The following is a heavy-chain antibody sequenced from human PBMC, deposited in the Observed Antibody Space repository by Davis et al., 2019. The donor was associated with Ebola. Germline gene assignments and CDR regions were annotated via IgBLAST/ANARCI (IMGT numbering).Heavy chain of an antibody. V-gene: IGHV1-46*01. Sequence: ASVKVSCKASGYTFTTYYMHWVRQAPRQGLEWMGIINPSGGSTSYAQKFQGRVTMTRDTSTSTVYMELSSLRSEDTAVYYCTKESHDRSGYYVAWGQGTLVTVSS. CDR3: TKESHDRSGYYVA. CDR2: INPSGGST. D-gene: IGHD3-22*01. CDR1: GYTFTTYY. J-gene: IGHJ5*02.